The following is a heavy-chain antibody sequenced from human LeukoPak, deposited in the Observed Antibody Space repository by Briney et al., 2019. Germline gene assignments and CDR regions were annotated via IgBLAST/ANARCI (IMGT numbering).Heavy chain of an antibody. V-gene: IGHV1-8*01. CDR1: GYTFTSYD. D-gene: IGHD6-13*01. CDR2: MNPNSGNT. CDR3: ARAYRIAMLEVIHYYFEY. J-gene: IGHJ4*02. Sequence: ASVKVSLKGSGYTFTSYDFHWLRQPTGQGLEWMGWMNPNSGNTGYAQKVQGRVTMTRNTTISTAYMELSSQSSEDTAVYYCARAYRIAMLEVIHYYFEYWGQGALVTVSS.